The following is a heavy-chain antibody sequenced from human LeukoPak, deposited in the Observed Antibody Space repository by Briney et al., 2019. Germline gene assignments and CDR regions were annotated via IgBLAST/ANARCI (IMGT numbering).Heavy chain of an antibody. V-gene: IGHV3-23*01. CDR3: ATTQSSLYYYYYYMDV. Sequence: PGGSLRLSCAASGFTFSSYAMSWARQAPGKGLEWVSGIGGSGDSTYYGDSVKGRFIISRDNSKNTLYLQMNSLRAEDTALYYCATTQSSLYYYYYYMDVWGKGTTVTVSS. CDR1: GFTFSSYA. D-gene: IGHD2/OR15-2a*01. CDR2: IGGSGDST. J-gene: IGHJ6*03.